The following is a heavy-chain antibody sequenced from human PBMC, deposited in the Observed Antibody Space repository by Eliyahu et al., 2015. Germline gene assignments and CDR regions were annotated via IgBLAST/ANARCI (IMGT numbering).Heavy chain of an antibody. CDR1: XFTFTAYG. CDR3: TKVGSRSFNAAFDI. V-gene: IGHV3-23*01. J-gene: IGHJ3*02. CDR2: ISGIGGGT. Sequence: EVQLLESGGGLVXPGGSLXLXCAAXXFTFTAYGMNWVRQAXGKGLEWVSGISGIGGGTFYSDSXKGRCTISRDTSKNTLYLQMDSLRVEDSAIYYCTKVGSRSFNAAFDIWGQGTLVTVSS. D-gene: IGHD2/OR15-2a*01.